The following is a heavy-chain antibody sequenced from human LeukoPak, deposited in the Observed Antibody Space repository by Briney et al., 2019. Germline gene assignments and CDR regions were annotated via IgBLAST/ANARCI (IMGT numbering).Heavy chain of an antibody. CDR2: INHSGST. V-gene: IGHV4-34*01. D-gene: IGHD6-6*01. CDR1: GGSFSGYY. CDR3: ARGRGIEARWGWFDP. Sequence: SETLSLTCAVYGGSFSGYYWSWIRQPPGRGLEWIGEINHSGSTNYNPSLKSRVTISVDTSKNQFSLKLSSVTAADTAVYYCARGRGIEARWGWFDPWGQGTLVTVSS. J-gene: IGHJ5*02.